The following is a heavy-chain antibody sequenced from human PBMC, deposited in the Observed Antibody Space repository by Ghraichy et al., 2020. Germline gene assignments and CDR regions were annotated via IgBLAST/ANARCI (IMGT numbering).Heavy chain of an antibody. CDR1: GGPINRNY. CDR2: IYYSGST. Sequence: SETLSLTCSVSGGPINRNYWSWIRQPPGKGLEWIGWIYYSGSTIYNPSLKSRVTISVDRSKSQFSLKLASVTAADTAVYYCARDPGVIGYNYMETFDIWGQGTTVTVSS. CDR3: ARDPGVIGYNYMETFDI. V-gene: IGHV4-59*01. J-gene: IGHJ3*02. D-gene: IGHD5-24*01.